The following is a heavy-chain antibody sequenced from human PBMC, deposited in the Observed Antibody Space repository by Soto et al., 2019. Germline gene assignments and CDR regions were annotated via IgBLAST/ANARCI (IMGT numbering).Heavy chain of an antibody. CDR2: ISAYNGNT. D-gene: IGHD3-10*01. J-gene: IGHJ5*02. Sequence: QGLEWMGWISAYNGNTNYAQKFQGRVTITADESTSTAYMELSSLRSEDTAVYYCAREGSGSYRSTYTVFEPWGQGSLVTVSS. CDR3: AREGSGSYRSTYTVFEP. V-gene: IGHV1-18*01.